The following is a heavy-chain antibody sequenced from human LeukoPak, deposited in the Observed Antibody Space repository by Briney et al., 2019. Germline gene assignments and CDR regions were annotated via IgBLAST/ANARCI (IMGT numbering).Heavy chain of an antibody. CDR2: ISYDGSNK. CDR3: ASSIAVAAPFDY. D-gene: IGHD6-19*01. V-gene: IGHV3-30-3*01. CDR1: GFTFSSYA. J-gene: IGHJ4*02. Sequence: GGSLRLSCAASGFTFSSYAMHWVRQAPGKGLEWVAVISYDGSNKYYADSVKGRFTISRDNSMNTLYLQMNSLRAEDTAVYYCASSIAVAAPFDYWGQGTLVTVSS.